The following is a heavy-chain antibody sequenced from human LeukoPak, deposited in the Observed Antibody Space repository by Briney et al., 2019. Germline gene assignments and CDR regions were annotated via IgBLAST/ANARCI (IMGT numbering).Heavy chain of an antibody. D-gene: IGHD3-10*01. CDR1: GFTFSNYG. CDR3: VRAPGGSGTYFQFDF. Sequence: GGSLRLSCTVSGFTFSNYGMNWVRQAPGRGLEWASLISRTSGFIQYADSVEGRFTISRDNAQNSLYLQMNSLRAEDTAVYYCVRAPGGSGTYFQFDFWGQGTPVTVSS. V-gene: IGHV3-21*01. CDR2: ISRTSGFI. J-gene: IGHJ4*02.